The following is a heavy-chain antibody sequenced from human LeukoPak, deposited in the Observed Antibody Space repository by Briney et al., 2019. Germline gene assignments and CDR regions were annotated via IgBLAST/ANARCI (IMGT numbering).Heavy chain of an antibody. V-gene: IGHV3-74*01. CDR3: GRGGDGIDN. J-gene: IGHJ3*02. CDR2: INIDETNA. Sequence: GGSLRLSCAASGFTFRDDLMRWVRQAPGKGLAWVSRINIDETNAYADSVKGRFTISRDNATNTMYLQMNSLRAEDTAVYFCGRGGDGIDNWGQGTTVIVSS. CDR1: GFTFRDDL.